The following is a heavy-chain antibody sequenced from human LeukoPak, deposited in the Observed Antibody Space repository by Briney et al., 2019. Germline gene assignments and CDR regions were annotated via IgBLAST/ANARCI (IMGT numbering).Heavy chain of an antibody. D-gene: IGHD3-16*01. V-gene: IGHV3-15*01. Sequence: VGSLRLSCAASGFTSNKAWMTSVRQAPGKGLKWLGRIKGRVDGGTTDYAPPVKGRFSISRDDSKKTLFLQMNSLRIEDTAVYYCTTAIECGGFLGYCFDNWGQGTLVTVSS. J-gene: IGHJ4*02. CDR3: TTAIECGGFLGYCFDN. CDR2: IKGRVDGGTT. CDR1: GFTSNKAW.